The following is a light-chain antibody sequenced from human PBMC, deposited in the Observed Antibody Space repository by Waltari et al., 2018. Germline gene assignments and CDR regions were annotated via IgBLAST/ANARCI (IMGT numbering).Light chain of an antibody. Sequence: DIVMTQSPDSLTVSPGERATINCRSSQSVSDHVNNKNYLAWYRQKPGQPPKLLISWASTREFGVPDRFSGSGSGTEFTLTISSLQPENVAVYYCQQYYNTPPTFCQGTKVEIK. CDR2: WAS. V-gene: IGKV4-1*01. CDR3: QQYYNTPPT. J-gene: IGKJ1*01. CDR1: QSVSDHVNNKNY.